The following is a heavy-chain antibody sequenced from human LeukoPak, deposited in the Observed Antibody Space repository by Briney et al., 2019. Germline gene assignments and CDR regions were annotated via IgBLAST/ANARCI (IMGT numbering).Heavy chain of an antibody. J-gene: IGHJ4*02. CDR2: ISSSSSYI. CDR3: ASHHTNWGSDY. D-gene: IGHD7-27*01. Sequence: GGSLRLSCAASGFTFSSYSMNWVRQAPGKGLEWVSSISSSSSYIYYADSVKGRFTISRDNAKNSLYLQMNNLRAEDTAVYYCASHHTNWGSDYWGQGNLVTVSS. V-gene: IGHV3-21*01. CDR1: GFTFSSYS.